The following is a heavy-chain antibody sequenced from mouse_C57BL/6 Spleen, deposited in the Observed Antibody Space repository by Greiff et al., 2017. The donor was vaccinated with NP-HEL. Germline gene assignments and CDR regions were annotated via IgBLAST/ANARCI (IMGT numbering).Heavy chain of an antibody. CDR1: GYTFTGYW. D-gene: IGHD2-5*01. CDR2: ILTGSGST. J-gene: IGHJ1*03. V-gene: IGHV1-9*01. Sequence: VQLQQSGAELMKPGASVKLSCKATGYTFTGYWIEWVKQRPGHGLEWIGEILTGSGSTNYNEKFQGKATFTSDTSSNTAYMQLSSLTTEDSAIYYSARSHYSNYDWYFDVWGTGTTVTVSS. CDR3: ARSHYSNYDWYFDV.